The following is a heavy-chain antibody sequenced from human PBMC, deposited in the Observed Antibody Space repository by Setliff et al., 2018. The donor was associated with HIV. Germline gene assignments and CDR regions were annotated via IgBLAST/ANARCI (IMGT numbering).Heavy chain of an antibody. CDR2: ISRTSSYI. V-gene: IGHV3-21*01. D-gene: IGHD3-3*01. CDR3: ARGFVLRFLEWSMPDAFDI. CDR1: GFTFSSYS. Sequence: PGGSLRLSCAASGFTFSSYSMNWVRQAPGKGLEWASFISRTSSYIYYADSLKGRFTISRDNAKNSLYLQMNSLRAEDTAVYYCARGFVLRFLEWSMPDAFDIWGQGTMVTV. J-gene: IGHJ3*02.